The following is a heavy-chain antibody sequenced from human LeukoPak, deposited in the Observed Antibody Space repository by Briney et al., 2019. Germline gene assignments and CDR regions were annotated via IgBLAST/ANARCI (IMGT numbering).Heavy chain of an antibody. CDR3: ASAEYYYDSSGYAFDI. D-gene: IGHD3-22*01. J-gene: IGHJ3*02. CDR2: IYYSGST. Sequence: PSETLSLTCTVSGGSISTYYWSWIRQPPGKGLEWIGYIYYSGSTNYNPSLKSRVTISVDTSKNQFSLKLSSVTAADTAVYYCASAEYYYDSSGYAFDIWGQGTMVTVSS. V-gene: IGHV4-59*01. CDR1: GGSISTYY.